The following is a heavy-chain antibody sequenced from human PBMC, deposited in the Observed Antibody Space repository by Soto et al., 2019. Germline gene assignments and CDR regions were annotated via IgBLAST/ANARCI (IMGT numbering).Heavy chain of an antibody. V-gene: IGHV3-7*01. J-gene: IGHJ4*02. D-gene: IGHD3-3*01. Sequence: GGSLRLSCAASGFTFDTYWMNWVRQAPGKGPEWVANIKQDASDKYYVDSVKGRFTISRDNTRNLLFLHMNSLRVEDTAVYYCARGPYYDFWSRYYGFASWGQGTLVTVSS. CDR2: IKQDASDK. CDR3: ARGPYYDFWSRYYGFAS. CDR1: GFTFDTYW.